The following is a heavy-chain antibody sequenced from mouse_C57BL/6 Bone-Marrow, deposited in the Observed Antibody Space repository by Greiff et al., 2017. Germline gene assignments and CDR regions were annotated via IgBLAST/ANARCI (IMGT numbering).Heavy chain of an antibody. CDR3: ARGDYYDGLYFDY. D-gene: IGHD2-4*01. Sequence: VHLVESGAELVKPGASVKISCKASGYAFSSYWMNWVKQRPGKGLEWIGQIYPGDGDTNYNGKFKGKATLTADKSSSTAYIQLSSLTSEGSAVYFCARGDYYDGLYFDYWGQGTTLTVSS. V-gene: IGHV1-80*01. CDR2: IYPGDGDT. J-gene: IGHJ2*01. CDR1: GYAFSSYW.